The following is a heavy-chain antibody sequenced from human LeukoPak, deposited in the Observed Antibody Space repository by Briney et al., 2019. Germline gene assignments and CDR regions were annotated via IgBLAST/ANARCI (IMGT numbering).Heavy chain of an antibody. CDR1: GFTFSSYW. CDR2: INSDGSST. V-gene: IGHV3-74*01. J-gene: IGHJ6*02. D-gene: IGHD2-15*01. CDR3: AKGSYCSGGSCYSDYYYGMDV. Sequence: PGGSLRLSCAASGFTFSSYWMHWVRQAPGKGLVWVSRINSDGSSTSYADSVKGRFTISRDNAKNTLYLQMNSLRAEDTAVYYCAKGSYCSGGSCYSDYYYGMDVWGQGTTVTVSS.